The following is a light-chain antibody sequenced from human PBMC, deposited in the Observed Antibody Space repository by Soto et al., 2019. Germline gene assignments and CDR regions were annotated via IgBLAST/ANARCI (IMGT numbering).Light chain of an antibody. J-gene: IGLJ2*01. CDR2: DSN. CDR3: GTWDNSLSAVV. Sequence: QAVLTQPPSVSAAPGQKVTISCSGSRSNIGNNYVSWYQQLPGTAPKLLIYDSNKRPSGIPDRFSGSKSGTSATLGITGLQTGDEADYYCGTWDNSLSAVVFGGGTQLTVL. V-gene: IGLV1-51*01. CDR1: RSNIGNNY.